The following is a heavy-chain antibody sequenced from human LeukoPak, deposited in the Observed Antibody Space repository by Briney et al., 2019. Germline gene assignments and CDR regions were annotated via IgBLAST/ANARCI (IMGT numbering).Heavy chain of an antibody. CDR2: IYHRGST. J-gene: IGHJ4*02. CDR3: ARAPLPEDYFDY. V-gene: IGHV4-38-2*02. Sequence: SETLSLTCTVSCYSISSAYYWGWIRQPPGKGLEWIGSIYHRGSTYCNPSLKSRVTISVDTSKNQFSLKLSSVTAADTAMYYCARAPLPEDYFDYWGQGTLVTVSS. D-gene: IGHD1-26*01. CDR1: CYSISSAYY.